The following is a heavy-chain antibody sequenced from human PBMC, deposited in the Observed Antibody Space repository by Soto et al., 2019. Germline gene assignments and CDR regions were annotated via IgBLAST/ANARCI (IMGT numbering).Heavy chain of an antibody. D-gene: IGHD3-22*01. CDR2: ISAHNGDT. V-gene: IGHV1-18*01. Sequence: ASGKVSCNASGYTFTSYGISWVRQAPGQGLEWVGWISAHNGDTRYAQNLQGRITMTTDTFTNTAYMELTSLTSDDTAVYYCARDWSRYYYSSVLMWFYWGQGTLVPVS. CDR1: GYTFTSYG. J-gene: IGHJ4*02. CDR3: ARDWSRYYYSSVLMWFY.